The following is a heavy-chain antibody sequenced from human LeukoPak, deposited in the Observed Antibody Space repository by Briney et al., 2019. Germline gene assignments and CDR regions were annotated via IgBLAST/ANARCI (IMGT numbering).Heavy chain of an antibody. J-gene: IGHJ5*02. CDR1: GYSFTSYA. CDR2: INAGNGNT. Sequence: AASVKVSCKASGYSFTSYAMHWVRQAPGQRLEWMGWINAGNGNTKYSQKFQGRVTITRDTSASTAYMELSSLRSEDTAVYYCARVPYPLYYDFWSGYIDNWFDPWGQGTLVTVSS. D-gene: IGHD3-3*01. V-gene: IGHV1-3*01. CDR3: ARVPYPLYYDFWSGYIDNWFDP.